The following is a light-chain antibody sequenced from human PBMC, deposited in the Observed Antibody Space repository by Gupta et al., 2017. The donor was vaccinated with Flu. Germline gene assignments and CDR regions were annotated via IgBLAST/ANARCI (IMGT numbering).Light chain of an antibody. CDR1: NSGFKS. V-gene: IGLV3-21*02. CDR3: QVWDSGNIVI. J-gene: IGLJ2*01. Sequence: SPVVTQPPSVTVAPGQTARISCGGNNSGFKSVNWYQQRPGQAPVVVVYDDSDRPSGIPERFSGSNSANTATLTIARVEAGDEADYYCQVWDSGNIVIFGGGTKLTVL. CDR2: DDS.